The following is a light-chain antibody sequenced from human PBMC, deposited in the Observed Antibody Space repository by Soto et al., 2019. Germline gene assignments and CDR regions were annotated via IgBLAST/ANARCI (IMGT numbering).Light chain of an antibody. V-gene: IGKV1-5*03. Sequence: MTQSPATLSVSPGERATLSCRASQSLCTNIAWYQQKPGKAPKLLIYKASTLKSGVPSRFSGSGSGTEFTLTISSLQPDDFATYYCQHYNSYSEAFGQGTKVDI. J-gene: IGKJ1*01. CDR2: KAS. CDR3: QHYNSYSEA. CDR1: QSLCTN.